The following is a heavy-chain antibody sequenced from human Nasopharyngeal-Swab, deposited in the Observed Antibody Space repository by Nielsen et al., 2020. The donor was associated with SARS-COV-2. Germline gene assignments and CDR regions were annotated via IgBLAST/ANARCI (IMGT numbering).Heavy chain of an antibody. CDR1: GFTSSSYE. CDR2: ISGRGGST. Sequence: GGSLRLSCAASGFTSSSYEMSWVGKAPGKGLEWVSAISGRGGSTSYADSVKGRFTISRDTSKNTLYLQMNSIRAEDTAVYYCANAYCGGDCYSHDYYYYYGMDVWGQGTTVTV. CDR3: ANAYCGGDCYSHDYYYYYGMDV. V-gene: IGHV3-23*01. J-gene: IGHJ6*02. D-gene: IGHD2-21*02.